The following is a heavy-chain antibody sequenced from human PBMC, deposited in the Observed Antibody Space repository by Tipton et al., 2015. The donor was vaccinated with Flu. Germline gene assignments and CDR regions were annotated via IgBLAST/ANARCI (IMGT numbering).Heavy chain of an antibody. J-gene: IGHJ6*02. D-gene: IGHD3-10*01. V-gene: IGHV4-59*08. CDR1: GGSISSYY. CDR3: ARQVTYYYGSGSYYSYYYGMDV. Sequence: TLSLTCTVSGGSISSYYWSWIRQPPGKGLEWIGYIYYSGSTNYNPSLKSRVTISVDTSKNTFSLKLSSVTAADTAVHYCARQVTYYYGSGSYYSYYYGMDVWGQGTTVTVSS. CDR2: IYYSGST.